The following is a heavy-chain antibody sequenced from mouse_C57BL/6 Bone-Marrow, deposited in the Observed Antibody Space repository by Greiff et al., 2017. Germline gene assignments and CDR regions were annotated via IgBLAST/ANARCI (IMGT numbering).Heavy chain of an antibody. Sequence: EVQLQQSGPELVKPGASVKISCKASGYTFTDYYMNWVKQSHGKSLEWIGDINPNYGGTSYNQKFKGKATLTVDKSSSTAYMELSSLTSEDSAVYYCATNDYDPAWFAYWGQGTLVTVSA. V-gene: IGHV1-26*01. CDR2: INPNYGGT. D-gene: IGHD2-4*01. CDR1: GYTFTDYY. J-gene: IGHJ3*01. CDR3: ATNDYDPAWFAY.